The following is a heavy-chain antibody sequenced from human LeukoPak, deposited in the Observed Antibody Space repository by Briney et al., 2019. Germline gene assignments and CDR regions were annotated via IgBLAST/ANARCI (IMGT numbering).Heavy chain of an antibody. V-gene: IGHV3-53*01. CDR2: IYSGGST. CDR1: GFTFSSYS. Sequence: PGGSLRLSCAASGFTFSSYSMNWVRQAPGKGLEWVSVIYSGGSTYYADSVKGRFTISRDNSKNTLYLQMNSLRAEDTAVYYCAKELYRYSSSWPIFDYWGQGTLVTVSS. D-gene: IGHD6-13*01. CDR3: AKELYRYSSSWPIFDY. J-gene: IGHJ4*02.